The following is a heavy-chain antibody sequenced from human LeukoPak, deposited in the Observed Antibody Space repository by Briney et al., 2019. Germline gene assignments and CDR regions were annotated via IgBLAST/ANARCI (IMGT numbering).Heavy chain of an antibody. Sequence: SGTLSLTCTASGGSISSYYWSWIRQPPGKGLEWVGYIYYSGSTNYNPSLKSRVTISVDTSKNQFSMKLSSVSAADTAVYYCARAYYGSGSYTYFDYWGQGTLVTVSS. CDR2: IYYSGST. V-gene: IGHV4-59*01. D-gene: IGHD3-10*01. CDR3: ARAYYGSGSYTYFDY. CDR1: GGSISSYY. J-gene: IGHJ4*02.